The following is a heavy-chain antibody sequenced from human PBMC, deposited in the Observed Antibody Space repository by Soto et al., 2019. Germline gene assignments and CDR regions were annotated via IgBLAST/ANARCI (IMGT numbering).Heavy chain of an antibody. D-gene: IGHD6-13*01. CDR2: IYYSGST. Sequence: QVQLQESGPGLVKPSQTLSLTCTVSGGSISSGGYYWSWIRQHPGKGLEWIGYIYYSGSTYYNPSLKSRVTTSVDTSKNQFSLKLSSVTAADTAVSYCARDQKLGIAAAGPYYYYGMDVWGHVTTVTVSS. CDR1: GGSISSGGYY. CDR3: ARDQKLGIAAAGPYYYYGMDV. V-gene: IGHV4-31*03. J-gene: IGHJ6*02.